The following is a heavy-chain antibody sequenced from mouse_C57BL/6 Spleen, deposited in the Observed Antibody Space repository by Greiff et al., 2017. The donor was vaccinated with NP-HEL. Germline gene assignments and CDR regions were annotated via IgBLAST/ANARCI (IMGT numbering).Heavy chain of an antibody. D-gene: IGHD1-1*01. V-gene: IGHV1-81*01. CDR3: ASIYYYGSSYVGFDY. Sequence: VQLQQSGAELARPGASVKLSCKASGYTFTSYGISWVKQRTGQGLEWIGEIYPRSGNTYYNEKFKGKATLTADKSSSTAYMELRSLTSEDSAVYFCASIYYYGSSYVGFDYWGQGTTLTVSS. CDR1: GYTFTSYG. J-gene: IGHJ2*01. CDR2: IYPRSGNT.